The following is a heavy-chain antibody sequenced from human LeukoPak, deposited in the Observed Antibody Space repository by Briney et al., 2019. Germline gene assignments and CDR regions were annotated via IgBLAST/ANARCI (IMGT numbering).Heavy chain of an antibody. CDR1: GFTLSHPW. CDR3: AWDWTYYFDMAV. Sequence: GVSLTLLCEGCGFTLSHPWKKWLRQAPGKGREWFIRKNSRGSGGTTDYAAPVKGRFTISRDDSKNTLFLQMSSLQAEDTAVYYCAWDWTYYFDMAVWGQGTTVTVSS. V-gene: IGHV3-15*07. J-gene: IGHJ6*02. CDR2: KNSRGSGGTT. D-gene: IGHD3/OR15-3a*01.